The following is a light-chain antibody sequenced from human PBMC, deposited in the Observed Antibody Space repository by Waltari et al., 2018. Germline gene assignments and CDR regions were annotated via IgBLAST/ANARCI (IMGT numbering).Light chain of an antibody. V-gene: IGKV3-20*01. J-gene: IGKJ1*01. CDR3: QHYVSLPAT. CDR1: QSISKY. Sequence: SCRASQSISKYLAWYQQKPGQAPRLLIYQASSRSTGIPDRFSGSGFGTDFSLTISRLEPEDFAVYYCQHYVSLPATFGQGTKLEIK. CDR2: QAS.